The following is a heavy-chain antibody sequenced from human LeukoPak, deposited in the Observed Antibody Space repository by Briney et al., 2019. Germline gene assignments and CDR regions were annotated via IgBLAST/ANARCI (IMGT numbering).Heavy chain of an antibody. CDR3: ARVPRSYYYYNYMDV. Sequence: PSETLSLTCSVSGGSISGYHWSWIRQPPGKGLEWLGYIYYSGSSNYNPSLKSRVTISVDTSKNQFSLKLSSVTAADTAVYYCARVPRSYYYYNYMDVWGKRTTVTVSS. CDR1: GGSISGYH. CDR2: IYYSGSS. V-gene: IGHV4-59*01. J-gene: IGHJ6*03.